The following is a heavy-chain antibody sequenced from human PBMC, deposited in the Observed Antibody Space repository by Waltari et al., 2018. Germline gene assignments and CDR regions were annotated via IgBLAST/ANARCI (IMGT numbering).Heavy chain of an antibody. Sequence: EVQLVESGGGLVQPGGSLRLSCAASGSTFNSYAIRWVRQAPGKGLEWVSALSASGDTIYYADSVKGRFTISRDNARNTVYLQMSSLSAEDTAVYYCARVWGSYRSFDYWGQGTLVTVSS. CDR2: LSASGDTI. D-gene: IGHD3-16*02. CDR3: ARVWGSYRSFDY. CDR1: GSTFNSYA. J-gene: IGHJ4*02. V-gene: IGHV3-23*04.